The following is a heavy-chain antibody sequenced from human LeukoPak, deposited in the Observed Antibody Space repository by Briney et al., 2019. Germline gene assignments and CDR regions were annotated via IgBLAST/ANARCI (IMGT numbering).Heavy chain of an antibody. Sequence: PGGSLRLSCAASGFTFSSYGMHWVRQAPGKGLEWVAVISYDGSNKYYADSVKGRFTISRGNSKNTLYLQMNSLRAEDTAVYYCAKGSRDGYNYLAYWGQGTLVTVSS. CDR2: ISYDGSNK. J-gene: IGHJ4*02. D-gene: IGHD5-24*01. CDR3: AKGSRDGYNYLAY. V-gene: IGHV3-30*18. CDR1: GFTFSSYG.